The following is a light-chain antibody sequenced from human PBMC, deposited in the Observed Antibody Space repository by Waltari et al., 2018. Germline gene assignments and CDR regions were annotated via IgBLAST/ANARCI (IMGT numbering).Light chain of an antibody. CDR2: WAS. J-gene: IGKJ2*01. CDR3: QQYFSTPFT. V-gene: IGKV4-1*01. CDR1: PSVFDNSGNNNS. Sequence: DIVMTQSPDSLTVSLGERATINCKSSPSVFDNSGNNNSLAWYQQKPGHPPNLLIPWASARESGVPDRFSGSGSGADFTLTISSLRAEDVAVYYCQQYFSTPFTFGQGTRLDIK.